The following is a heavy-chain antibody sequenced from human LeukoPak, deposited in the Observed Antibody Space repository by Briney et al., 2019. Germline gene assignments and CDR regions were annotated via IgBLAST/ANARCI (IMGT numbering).Heavy chain of an antibody. Sequence: PGGSLRLSCAASGFTFSSYSMNWVRQAPGKGLEWVSSISSSSSYIYYADTVKGRFTISRDNAKNSLYLQMNSLRAEDTAVYYCARDGEVEYSSSSLYYYYYYMDVWGKGTTVTVSS. J-gene: IGHJ6*03. CDR2: ISSSSSYI. CDR1: GFTFSSYS. D-gene: IGHD6-6*01. V-gene: IGHV3-21*01. CDR3: ARDGEVEYSSSSLYYYYYYMDV.